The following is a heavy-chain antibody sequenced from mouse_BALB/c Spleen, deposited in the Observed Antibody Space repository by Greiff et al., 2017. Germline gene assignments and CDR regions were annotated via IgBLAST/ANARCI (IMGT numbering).Heavy chain of an antibody. CDR3: ARNPPWRHYDYAMDY. J-gene: IGHJ4*01. Sequence: VQLQQSGPGLVQPSQSLSITCTVSGFSLTSYGVHWVRQSPGKGLEWLGVIWSGGSTDYNATFISRLSISKDNSKNQVFLKMSSLQANDTAIYYCARNPPWRHYDYAMDYWGQGTSVTVSS. CDR2: IWSGGST. D-gene: IGHD1-2*01. V-gene: IGHV2-2*02. CDR1: GFSLTSYG.